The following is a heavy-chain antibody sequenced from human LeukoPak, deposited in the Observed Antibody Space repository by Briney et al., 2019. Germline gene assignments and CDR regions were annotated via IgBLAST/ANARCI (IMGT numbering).Heavy chain of an antibody. CDR2: IYSGGSP. D-gene: IGHD3-22*01. CDR3: ARDGADNSGYYFGSL. J-gene: IGHJ3*01. Sequence: GGSLRLSCAASEFTVRSSYMSWVRQAPGKGLEWVSVIYSGGSPDYADSAKGRFTISSDNSKNTLYLQMNSLRVEDTAVYYCARDGADNSGYYFGSLWGQGTMVTVSS. CDR1: EFTVRSSY. V-gene: IGHV3-53*01.